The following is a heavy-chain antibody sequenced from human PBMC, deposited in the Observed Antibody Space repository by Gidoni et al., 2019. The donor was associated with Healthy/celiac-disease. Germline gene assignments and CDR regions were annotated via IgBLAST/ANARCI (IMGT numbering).Heavy chain of an antibody. D-gene: IGHD3-16*01. CDR2: ISWNSGNI. Sequence: EVQLVESGGGLVQPGRSLRLSCAASGFTFDDYAMPWVRQAPGKGLEWVSGISWNSGNIGYADAVKGRFTISRDNAKNSLYLQMNSLRAEDTALYYCAKLGGSNDEYYFDYWGQGTLVTVSS. CDR3: AKLGGSNDEYYFDY. V-gene: IGHV3-9*01. J-gene: IGHJ4*02. CDR1: GFTFDDYA.